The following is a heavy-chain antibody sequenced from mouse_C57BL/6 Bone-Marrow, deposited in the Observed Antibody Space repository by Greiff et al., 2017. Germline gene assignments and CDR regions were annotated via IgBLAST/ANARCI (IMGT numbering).Heavy chain of an antibody. J-gene: IGHJ3*01. D-gene: IGHD2-4*01. Sequence: EVQLQESGPGLVKPSQSLSLTCSVTGYSITSGYYWNWIRQFPGNKLEWMGYISYDGSNNYNPSLKNRISITRDTSKNQFFLKLNSVTTEDTATYYCATIYYDYDRFAYWGQGTLVTVSA. CDR3: ATIYYDYDRFAY. CDR1: GYSITSGYY. CDR2: ISYDGSN. V-gene: IGHV3-6*01.